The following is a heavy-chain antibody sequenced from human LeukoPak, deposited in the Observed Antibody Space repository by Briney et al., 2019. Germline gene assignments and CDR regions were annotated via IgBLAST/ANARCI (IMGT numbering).Heavy chain of an antibody. Sequence: PGGSLRLSCAASGFTFRNYAMSWVRQAPGKGLEWVSTISGSGGSTYYADSVKGRFTISRDNSKNTLYLQMNSLRDEDTAVYYCASGRGIENSSPLDYWGQGTLVTV. V-gene: IGHV3-23*01. J-gene: IGHJ4*02. CDR2: ISGSGGST. D-gene: IGHD6-6*01. CDR1: GFTFRNYA. CDR3: ASGRGIENSSPLDY.